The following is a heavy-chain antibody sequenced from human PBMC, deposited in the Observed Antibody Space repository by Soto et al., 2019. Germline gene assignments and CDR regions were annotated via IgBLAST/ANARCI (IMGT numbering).Heavy chain of an antibody. CDR3: ARWWSGSRQGFDP. Sequence: QVQLQESGPGLVKPSQTLSLTCTVSGGSISSGDYYWSWIRQHPGKGLEWIGYIYYSGSTYYNPSRNGRXXISVDTSKNQFSLKLSSVTAADTAVYYCARWWSGSRQGFDPWGQGTLVTVSS. CDR1: GGSISSGDYY. V-gene: IGHV4-31*03. D-gene: IGHD3-3*01. J-gene: IGHJ5*02. CDR2: IYYSGST.